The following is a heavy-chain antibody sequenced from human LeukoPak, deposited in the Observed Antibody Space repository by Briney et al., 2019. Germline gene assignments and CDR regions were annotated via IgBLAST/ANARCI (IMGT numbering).Heavy chain of an antibody. CDR3: ARIAAAGNLDY. V-gene: IGHV3-30*04. Sequence: GGSLRLSCAASGFTFSSYAMHWVRQAPGKGLEWVAVISYDGSNKYYADSVKGRFTISRDNSKNTLYLQMSSLRAEDTAVYYCARIAAAGNLDYWGQGTLVTVSS. D-gene: IGHD6-13*01. J-gene: IGHJ4*02. CDR2: ISYDGSNK. CDR1: GFTFSSYA.